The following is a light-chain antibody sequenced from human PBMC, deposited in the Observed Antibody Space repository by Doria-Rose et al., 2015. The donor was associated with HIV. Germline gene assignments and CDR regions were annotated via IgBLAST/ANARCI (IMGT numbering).Light chain of an antibody. Sequence: TQPPESLGMSLGERATLNCKSNQSLLYTSTNYLAWYQQKPGQPPNWLIYWASTRQSGVPARFSGSGSGADFTLTISSLEAEDVAVYYCQQYYDTPSFGPGTTVDIK. CDR3: QQYYDTPS. CDR1: QSLLYTSTNY. J-gene: IGKJ3*01. V-gene: IGKV4-1*01. CDR2: WAS.